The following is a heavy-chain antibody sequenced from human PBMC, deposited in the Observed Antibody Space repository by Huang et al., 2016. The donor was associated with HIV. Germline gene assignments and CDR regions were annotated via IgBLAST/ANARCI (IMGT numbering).Heavy chain of an antibody. J-gene: IGHJ4*02. Sequence: QLQLQESGPGLVKPSETLSLTCTVSDGSINSSSYYWGWIRQPPGKGLEWIATFFYDGNTYDNPSLKSRGTISVDTSKNQFSLNLSSVTAADTAVYYCAAMVRGVISYFDYWGQGTLVTVSS. CDR3: AAMVRGVISYFDY. CDR1: DGSINSSSYY. CDR2: FFYDGNT. D-gene: IGHD3-10*01. V-gene: IGHV4-39*01.